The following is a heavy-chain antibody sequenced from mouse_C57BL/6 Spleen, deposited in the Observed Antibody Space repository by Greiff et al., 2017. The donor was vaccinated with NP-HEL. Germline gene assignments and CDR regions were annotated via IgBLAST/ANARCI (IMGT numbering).Heavy chain of an antibody. CDR3: ASDYYGSSNYFDD. D-gene: IGHD1-1*01. J-gene: IGHJ2*01. V-gene: IGHV3-6*01. CDR2: IRYDGSN. Sequence: DVQLQESGPGLVKPSQSLSLTCSVTGYSITSGYYWNLIRQFPGNKLEWMGYIRYDGSNNYNPSLKNRISITRDTSTNQFFLKLNSVTTEDKATDYCASDYYGSSNYFDDWGQGTTLTVSS. CDR1: GYSITSGYY.